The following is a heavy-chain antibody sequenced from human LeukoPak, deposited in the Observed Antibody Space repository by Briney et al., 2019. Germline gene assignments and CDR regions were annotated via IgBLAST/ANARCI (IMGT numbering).Heavy chain of an antibody. V-gene: IGHV4-59*13. Sequence: SETLSLTCTVSGGSISSCCWSWIRQPPRQGMEWKGYICYSGSTNYDPSLKSRVTISVDTSKNQFSLKLSSVTAADTAVYYCARAYCTGGSCYSSRGMFDPWGQGTLVTVSS. CDR2: ICYSGST. D-gene: IGHD2-15*01. J-gene: IGHJ5*02. CDR1: GGSISSCC. CDR3: ARAYCTGGSCYSSRGMFDP.